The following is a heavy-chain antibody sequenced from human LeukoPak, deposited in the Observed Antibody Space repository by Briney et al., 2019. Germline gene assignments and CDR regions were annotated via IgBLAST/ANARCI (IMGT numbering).Heavy chain of an antibody. J-gene: IGHJ4*02. CDR3: ARDHEDVYGSGSYKL. CDR2: ISAYNGKT. D-gene: IGHD3-10*01. Sequence: ASVKVSCKASGYTFTSYGISWVRQAPGQGLEWMGWISAYNGKTEFAQRFQDRVTMTTDTSTTTAYMELRSLRSDDTAMYYCARDHEDVYGSGSYKLWGQGTRVTVSS. V-gene: IGHV1-18*01. CDR1: GYTFTSYG.